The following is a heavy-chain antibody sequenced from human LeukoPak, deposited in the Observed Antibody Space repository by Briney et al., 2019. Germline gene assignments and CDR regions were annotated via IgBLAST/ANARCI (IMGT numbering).Heavy chain of an antibody. CDR1: GFTLDDYA. CDR3: AKDLLRFFCAFDI. J-gene: IGHJ3*02. V-gene: IGHV3-9*01. Sequence: KSGGSLRLSCAASGFTLDDYAMHWVRQAPGKGLEGVSGISWNSGSIGYADSVKGRFTISRDNAKNSLYLQMNSLRAEDTALYYCAKDLLRFFCAFDIWGQGTMVTVSS. D-gene: IGHD3-3*01. CDR2: ISWNSGSI.